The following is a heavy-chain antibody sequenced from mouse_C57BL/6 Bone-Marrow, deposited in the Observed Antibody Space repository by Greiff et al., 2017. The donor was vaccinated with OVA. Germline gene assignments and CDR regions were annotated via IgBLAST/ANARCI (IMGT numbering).Heavy chain of an antibody. CDR1: GFTFSSYA. J-gene: IGHJ2*01. D-gene: IGHD1-1*01. V-gene: IGHV5-4*01. CDR3: ARNYYGSSYGVN. Sequence: EVQVVESGGGLVKPGGSLKLSCAASGFTFSSYAMSWVRQTPEKRLEWVATISHGGSYTYYPDNVKGRFTISRDNAKNNLYLQMSQLKSEDTAMYYCARNYYGSSYGVNWGQGTTLTVSS. CDR2: ISHGGSYT.